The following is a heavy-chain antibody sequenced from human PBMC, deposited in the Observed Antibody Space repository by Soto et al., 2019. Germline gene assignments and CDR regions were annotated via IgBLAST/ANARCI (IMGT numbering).Heavy chain of an antibody. CDR2: IYYSGST. CDR3: ASSGYSGYDPFDY. V-gene: IGHV4-59*01. Sequence: SETLSLTCTVSGGSISSYYWSWIRQPPGKGLEWIGYIYYSGSTNYNPSLKSRVTISVDTSKNQFSLKLSSVTAADTAVYYCASSGYSGYDPFDYWGQGTLVTVS. D-gene: IGHD5-12*01. J-gene: IGHJ4*02. CDR1: GGSISSYY.